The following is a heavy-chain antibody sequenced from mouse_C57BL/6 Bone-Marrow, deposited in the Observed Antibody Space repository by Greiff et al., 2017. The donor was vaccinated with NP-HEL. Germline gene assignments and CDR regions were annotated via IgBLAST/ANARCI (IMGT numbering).Heavy chain of an antibody. J-gene: IGHJ1*03. CDR2: IYPRSGNT. V-gene: IGHV1-81*01. D-gene: IGHD2-1*01. CDR3: ARKGFGNYWYFDV. CDR1: GYTFTSYG. Sequence: QVQLQQSGAELARPGASVKLSCKASGYTFTSYGISWVKQRPGQGLEWIGEIYPRSGNTYYNEKFKGKATLTADKSSSTAYMELRSLTSEDSAVYFCARKGFGNYWYFDVWGTGTPVTVSS.